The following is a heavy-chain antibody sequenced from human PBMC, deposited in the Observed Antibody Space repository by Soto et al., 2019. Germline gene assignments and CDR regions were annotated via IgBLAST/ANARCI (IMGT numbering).Heavy chain of an antibody. Sequence: QVQLQESGPGLVKPSGTLSLTCTVSGFSVTDNKYWSWVRQSPGKPREWIGEIYHVGTTYYNPSLSSRVSMSMDKSKNQISLILTSVTAADTAVYYCARDSRYCTDSGCSIMRDAFDVWGQGTLVTVSS. CDR2: IYHVGTT. D-gene: IGHD2-15*01. J-gene: IGHJ3*01. CDR1: GFSVTDNKY. V-gene: IGHV4-4*02. CDR3: ARDSRYCTDSGCSIMRDAFDV.